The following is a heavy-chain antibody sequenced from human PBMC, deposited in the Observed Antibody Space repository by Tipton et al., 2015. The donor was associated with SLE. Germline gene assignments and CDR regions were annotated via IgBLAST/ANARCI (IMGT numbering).Heavy chain of an antibody. D-gene: IGHD7-27*01. V-gene: IGHV1-18*01. J-gene: IGHJ2*01. Sequence: QLVQSGAEVKKPGSSVKVSCKASGGTFSSYAISWVRQAPGQGLEWMGWISAYNGNTNYAQKLQGRVTMTTDTSTSTAYMELRSLRSDDTAVYYCAKAPQLGISSSFDLWGRGTLVTVSS. CDR2: ISAYNGNT. CDR1: GGTFSSYA. CDR3: AKAPQLGISSSFDL.